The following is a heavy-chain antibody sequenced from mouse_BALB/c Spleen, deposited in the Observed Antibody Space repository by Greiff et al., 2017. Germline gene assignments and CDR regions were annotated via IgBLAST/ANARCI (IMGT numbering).Heavy chain of an antibody. Sequence: QVQLQQSGAELARPGASVKLSCKASGYTFTSYWMQWVKQRPGQGLEWIGAIYPGDGDTRYSQKFKGKATLTADKSSSTAYMQLSSLASEDSAVYYCARGLSLSYYYSSSYFDYWGQGTTLTVSS. J-gene: IGHJ2*01. CDR2: IYPGDGDT. D-gene: IGHD1-1*01. V-gene: IGHV1-87*01. CDR3: ARGLSLSYYYSSSYFDY. CDR1: GYTFTSYW.